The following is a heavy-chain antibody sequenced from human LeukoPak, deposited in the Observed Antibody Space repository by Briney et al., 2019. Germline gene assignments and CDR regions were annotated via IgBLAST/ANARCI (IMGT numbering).Heavy chain of an antibody. J-gene: IGHJ4*02. CDR3: AKDLTDRYFDY. CDR1: GFTFSSYA. D-gene: IGHD1-14*01. CDR2: ISGSGGST. Sequence: GGSLRLSCAASGFTFSSYAMSWVRQAPGKGLEWVSAISGSGGSTYYADPGKGRFTISRDNSKNTLYLQMNSLRAEDTAVYYCAKDLTDRYFDYWGQGTLVTVSS. V-gene: IGHV3-23*01.